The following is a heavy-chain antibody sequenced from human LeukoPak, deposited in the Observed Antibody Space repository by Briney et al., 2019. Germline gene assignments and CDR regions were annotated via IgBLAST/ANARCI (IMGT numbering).Heavy chain of an antibody. Sequence: ASVKVSCKASGYIFTSNVINWVRQAPGQGLEWMGWISAYNGNTNYAQKLQGRVTMTTDTSTSTAYMELRSLRSDDTAVYYCARDRCSSTSCYIDYWGQGTLVTVSS. D-gene: IGHD2-2*02. CDR1: GYIFTSNV. V-gene: IGHV1-18*01. J-gene: IGHJ4*02. CDR2: ISAYNGNT. CDR3: ARDRCSSTSCYIDY.